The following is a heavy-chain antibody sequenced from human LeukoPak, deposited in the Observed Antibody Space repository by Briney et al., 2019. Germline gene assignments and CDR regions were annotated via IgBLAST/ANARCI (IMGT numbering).Heavy chain of an antibody. V-gene: IGHV6-1*01. CDR1: GDSVSSNSAA. D-gene: IGHD3-10*01. Sequence: SQTLSLTCAISGDSVSSNSAAWNWIRQSPSRGLEWLGRTYYRSKWYNDYAVSVKSRITTNPDTSKNQFSLQLNSVTPEDTAVYHCARGIRTMVRGVIIFPFDPWGQGTLVTVSS. CDR2: TYYRSKWYN. J-gene: IGHJ5*02. CDR3: ARGIRTMVRGVIIFPFDP.